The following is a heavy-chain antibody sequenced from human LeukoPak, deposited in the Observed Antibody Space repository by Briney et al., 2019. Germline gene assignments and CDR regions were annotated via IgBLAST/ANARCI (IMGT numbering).Heavy chain of an antibody. V-gene: IGHV4-34*01. CDR3: ATYYYGSGSYYRYDRSFDY. CDR1: GGSFSGYY. Sequence: SETLSLTCAVYGGSFSGYYWSWIRKPPGKGLEWIGEINHSGSTNYNPSLKSRVTISVDTSKNQFSLKLSSVTAADTAVYYCATYYYGSGSYYRYDRSFDYWGQGTLVTVSS. CDR2: INHSGST. J-gene: IGHJ4*02. D-gene: IGHD3-10*01.